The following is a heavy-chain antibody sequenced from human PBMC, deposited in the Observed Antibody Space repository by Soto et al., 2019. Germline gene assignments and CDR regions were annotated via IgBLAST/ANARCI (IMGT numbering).Heavy chain of an antibody. D-gene: IGHD5-12*01. J-gene: IGHJ4*02. CDR2: IWYDGSNK. CDR3: ARPMGYSGYGPFDY. Sequence: SLRLSCAASGFTFSSYGMHWVRQAPGKGLEWVAVIWYDGSNKYYADSVKGRFTISRDNSKNTLYLQMNSLRAEDTAVYYCARPMGYSGYGPFDYWGQGTLVTVSS. V-gene: IGHV3-33*01. CDR1: GFTFSSYG.